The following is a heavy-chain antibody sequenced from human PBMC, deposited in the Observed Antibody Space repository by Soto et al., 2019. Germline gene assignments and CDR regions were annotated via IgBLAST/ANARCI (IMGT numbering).Heavy chain of an antibody. D-gene: IGHD1-26*01. V-gene: IGHV3-30*18. Sequence: PGGSLRLSCAASGFTFSICGMHWVRQAPGKGLEWVAAISYHGSNKYYADSVKGRFTISRDNSKNTLYLQMDSPRAEDTAVYYCAKPYSGNYPRPFDYWGQGTLVTVSS. CDR2: ISYHGSNK. CDR3: AKPYSGNYPRPFDY. J-gene: IGHJ4*02. CDR1: GFTFSICG.